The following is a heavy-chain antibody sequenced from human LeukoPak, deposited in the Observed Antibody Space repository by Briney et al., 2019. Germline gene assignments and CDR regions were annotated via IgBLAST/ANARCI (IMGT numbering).Heavy chain of an antibody. Sequence: PSETLSLTCIVSGGSISSYYWSWIRQSPGKGLEWIGYIYFGGSTNYSPSLRSRVTISRDTSKNQFSLKLTSVTAEDTAVYYCARATGISAAANWGQGTLVTVSS. V-gene: IGHV4-59*01. D-gene: IGHD6-13*01. CDR1: GGSISSYY. CDR2: IYFGGST. CDR3: ARATGISAAAN. J-gene: IGHJ4*02.